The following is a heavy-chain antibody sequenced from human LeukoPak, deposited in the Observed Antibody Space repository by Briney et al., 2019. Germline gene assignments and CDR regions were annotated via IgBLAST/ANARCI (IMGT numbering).Heavy chain of an antibody. CDR1: GFTFSSYA. CDR3: AKDYGQYQLLLDY. Sequence: GGPLRLSCAASGFTFSSYAMSWVRQAPGKGLEWVSAISGSGGSTYYADSVKGRFTISRDNSKNTLYLQMNSLRAEDTAVYYCAKDYGQYQLLLDYWGQGTLVTVSS. V-gene: IGHV3-23*01. D-gene: IGHD2-2*01. J-gene: IGHJ4*02. CDR2: ISGSGGST.